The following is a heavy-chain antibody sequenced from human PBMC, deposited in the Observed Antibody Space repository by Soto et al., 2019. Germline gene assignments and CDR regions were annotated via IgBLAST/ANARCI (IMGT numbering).Heavy chain of an antibody. CDR3: ARSSSWYDYYGMDV. D-gene: IGHD6-13*01. V-gene: IGHV4-34*01. CDR2: INHSGST. J-gene: IGHJ6*02. Sequence: SETLSLTCAVYGGSFSGYYWSWIRQPPGKGLEWIGEINHSGSTNYNPSLKSRVTISVDTSKNQFSLKLSSVTAADTAVYYCARSSSWYDYYGMDVWGQGTTVTVSS. CDR1: GGSFSGYY.